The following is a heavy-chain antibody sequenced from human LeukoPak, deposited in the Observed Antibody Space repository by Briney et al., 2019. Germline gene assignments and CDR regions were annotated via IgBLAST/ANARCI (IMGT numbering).Heavy chain of an antibody. CDR2: ISAYNGNT. CDR3: ARIARTGNSFDYFDY. CDR1: GYTFTSYG. D-gene: IGHD7-27*01. J-gene: IGHJ4*02. Sequence: ASVKVSCKASGYTFTSYGISWVRQAPGQGLEWMGWISAYNGNTNYAQKLQGRVTMTTDTSTSTAYMELRSLRSDDTAVYYCARIARTGNSFDYFDYWGQGTLVTVSS. V-gene: IGHV1-18*01.